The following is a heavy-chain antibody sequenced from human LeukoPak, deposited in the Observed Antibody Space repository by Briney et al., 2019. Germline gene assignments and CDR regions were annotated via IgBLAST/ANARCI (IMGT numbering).Heavy chain of an antibody. V-gene: IGHV3-74*01. D-gene: IGHD5-24*01. CDR3: ARSKMATITADY. CDR2: INSDGSST. CDR1: GFTFSSYW. J-gene: IGHJ4*02. Sequence: GGSLRLSCAASGFTFSSYWMHWVRQAPGKGLVWVSRINSDGSSTSYADLVKGRFTISRDNAKNSLYLQMNSLRAEDTAVYYCARSKMATITADYWGQGTLVTVSS.